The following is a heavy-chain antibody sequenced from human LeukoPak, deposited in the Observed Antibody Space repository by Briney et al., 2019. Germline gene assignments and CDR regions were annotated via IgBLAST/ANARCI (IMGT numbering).Heavy chain of an antibody. CDR1: GFTFSNYA. CDR3: VKYYSGFDY. D-gene: IGHD3-10*01. V-gene: IGHV3-23*01. J-gene: IGHJ4*02. CDR2: ISGSGGNT. Sequence: GGSLRPSCAASGFTFSNYAMDWVRQAPGKGLEWVSAISGSGGNTYYADSVKGRFTISRENSKNTLSLQMNSLRAEDTAVYYCVKYYSGFDYWGQGTLVTVSS.